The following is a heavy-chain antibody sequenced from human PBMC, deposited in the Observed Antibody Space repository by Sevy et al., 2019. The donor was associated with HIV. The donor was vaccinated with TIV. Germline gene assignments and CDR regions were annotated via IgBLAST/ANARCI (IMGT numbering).Heavy chain of an antibody. CDR3: ARGGGNGWYYFDY. V-gene: IGHV1-69*13. CDR2: IIPILGTV. J-gene: IGHJ4*02. CDR1: GGTFSSYG. D-gene: IGHD6-19*01. Sequence: ASVKVSCKASGGTFSSYGISWVRQAPGQGLEWMGGIIPILGTVNYAQMFQGRVTITADESTKTAYMELSSLRSEDTAGYYCARGGGNGWYYFDYWGQETLVTVSS.